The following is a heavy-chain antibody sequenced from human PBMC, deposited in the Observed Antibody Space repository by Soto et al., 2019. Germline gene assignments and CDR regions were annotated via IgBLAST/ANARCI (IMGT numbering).Heavy chain of an antibody. CDR2: ISYDGSNK. J-gene: IGHJ6*02. CDR1: GFTFSSYA. D-gene: IGHD3-10*01. V-gene: IGHV3-30-3*01. Sequence: GGSLRLSCAASGFTFSSYAMHWVRQAPGKGLEWVAVISYDGSNKYYADSVKGRFTISRDNSKNTLYLQMNSLRAEDTAVYYCARGRDEAMVRGVRLPYYYYGMDVWGQGTTVTVSS. CDR3: ARGRDEAMVRGVRLPYYYYGMDV.